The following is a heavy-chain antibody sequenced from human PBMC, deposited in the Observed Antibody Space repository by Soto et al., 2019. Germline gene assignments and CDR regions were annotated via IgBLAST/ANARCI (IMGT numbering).Heavy chain of an antibody. CDR1: GYTFTSYG. CDR2: ISAYTGNT. Sequence: QVQLVQSGAEVKKPGASVKVSCKASGYTFTSYGISWVRQAPGQGLEWMGWISAYTGNTNYARELQGRPTMTSDTSTSPAYMELRSLRSDDTAVYYCARAPAVAPAVMLADYWGQGTLVTVSS. CDR3: ARAPAVAPAVMLADY. V-gene: IGHV1-18*01. D-gene: IGHD2-2*01. J-gene: IGHJ4*02.